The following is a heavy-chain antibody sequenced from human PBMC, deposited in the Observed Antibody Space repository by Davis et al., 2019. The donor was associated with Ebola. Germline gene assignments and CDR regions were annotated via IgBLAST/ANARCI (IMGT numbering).Heavy chain of an antibody. Sequence: GESLKISCKGSGYSFTSHWIGWVRQMPGKGLEWMGIIYPGDSDTIYSPSFQGQVTISADKSISTAYLQWSSLKASDTAMYYCARQKSFGVVIINWFDPWGQGTLVTVSS. V-gene: IGHV5-51*01. D-gene: IGHD3-3*01. CDR3: ARQKSFGVVIINWFDP. J-gene: IGHJ5*02. CDR2: IYPGDSDT. CDR1: GYSFTSHW.